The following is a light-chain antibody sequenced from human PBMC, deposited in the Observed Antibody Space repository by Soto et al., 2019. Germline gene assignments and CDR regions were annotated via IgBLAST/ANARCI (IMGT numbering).Light chain of an antibody. J-gene: IGKJ3*01. CDR3: QQAYSLPFT. CDR1: HRVSTW. CDR2: AAF. V-gene: IGKV1-12*01. Sequence: DIQMTQSPSSVSASVGDRVTISCRASHRVSTWLAWYQQKPWQAHKLLIYAAFRLQSGVPSRFSGSGSGTDFILNISSLQPEDFATYYCQQAYSLPFTVGPGTKVDIK.